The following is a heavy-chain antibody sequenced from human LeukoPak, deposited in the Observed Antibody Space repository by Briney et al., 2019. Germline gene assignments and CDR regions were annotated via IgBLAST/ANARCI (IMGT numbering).Heavy chain of an antibody. CDR2: ISYSGNT. CDR1: GGSITSSSYY. D-gene: IGHD5-24*01. V-gene: IGHV4-39*01. Sequence: SETLSLTCTVSGGSITSSSYYWGWIRQPPGKGLEWIGSISYSGNTYYKSSLKSRVTISVDTSKNQFSLKLRSVTAADTAVYYCARGRRDGYSYYYMYVWGKGTTVTISS. J-gene: IGHJ6*03. CDR3: ARGRRDGYSYYYMYV.